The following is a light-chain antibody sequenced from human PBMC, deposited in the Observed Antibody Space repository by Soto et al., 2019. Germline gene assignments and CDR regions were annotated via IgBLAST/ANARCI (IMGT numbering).Light chain of an antibody. CDR1: HGVSNY. V-gene: IGKV1-27*01. CDR3: QMHDGAPLT. J-gene: IGKJ4*01. CDR2: TSS. Sequence: DIPMTESPSSLSACVGPRATITCRASHGVSNYLSWYQQKPGKVPKLLIYTSSTLQSGVPSRFSGSRSGTDFTLTISSLQPEDVATYYCQMHDGAPLTFAGGTKLEIK.